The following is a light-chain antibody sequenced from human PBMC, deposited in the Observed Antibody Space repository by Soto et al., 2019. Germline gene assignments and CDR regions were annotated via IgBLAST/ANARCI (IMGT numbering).Light chain of an antibody. CDR3: QQYSNWPLT. CDR1: QSVSSN. V-gene: IGKV3-15*01. CDR2: GAS. J-gene: IGKJ4*01. Sequence: EILMTQSPATLSVSPGERATLSCRASQSVSSNLAWYQQKPGQAPRLLIFGASTRASGIPARFGASGSGTEFSLTISSLQSEDFAVYYCQQYSNWPLTFGGGTKVEI.